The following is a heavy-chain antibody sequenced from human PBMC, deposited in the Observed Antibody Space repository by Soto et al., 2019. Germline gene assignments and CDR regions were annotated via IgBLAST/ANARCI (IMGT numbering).Heavy chain of an antibody. Sequence: SETLSLTCTVSGGSISSYYWSWIRQPPGKGLEWIGYIYYSGSTNYNPSLKSRVTISVDTSKNQFSLKLSSVTAADTAVYYCARHSPARGPFDYWGQGTLVTVSS. CDR3: ARHSPARGPFDY. V-gene: IGHV4-59*08. D-gene: IGHD5-12*01. CDR2: IYYSGST. CDR1: GGSISSYY. J-gene: IGHJ4*02.